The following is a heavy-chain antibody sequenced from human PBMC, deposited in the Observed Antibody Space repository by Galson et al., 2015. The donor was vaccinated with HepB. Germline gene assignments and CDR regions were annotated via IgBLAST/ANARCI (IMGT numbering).Heavy chain of an antibody. Sequence: SLRLSCAASAFTFRGSAMHWVRQASGKGLEWVGRIRSKANSYATAYAASVKGRFTISRDDSKNTAYLQMNSLKTEDTAVYYCTSFRPTLRDGYNTDYWGQGTLVTVSS. J-gene: IGHJ4*02. CDR1: AFTFRGSA. D-gene: IGHD5-24*01. CDR3: TSFRPTLRDGYNTDY. CDR2: IRSKANSYAT. V-gene: IGHV3-73*01.